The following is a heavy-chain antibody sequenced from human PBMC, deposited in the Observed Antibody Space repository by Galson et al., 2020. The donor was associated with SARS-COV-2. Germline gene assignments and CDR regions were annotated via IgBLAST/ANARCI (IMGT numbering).Heavy chain of an antibody. CDR1: GYSISSGYY. Sequence: TLSLTCAISGYSISSGYYWGWLRQPPGKGLEWIGDIYHSGSTYYNPSLKSRVTVSVDTSRNQFSLKLSSVTAADTAVYYWARRGYNYGYIDYWGQATLVTVSS. CDR3: ARRGYNYGYIDY. J-gene: IGHJ4*02. D-gene: IGHD5-18*01. V-gene: IGHV4-38-2*01. CDR2: IYHSGST.